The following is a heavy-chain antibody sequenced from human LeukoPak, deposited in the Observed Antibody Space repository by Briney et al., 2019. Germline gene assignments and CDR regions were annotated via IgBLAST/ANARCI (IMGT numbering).Heavy chain of an antibody. CDR1: GFTFSSYA. Sequence: GGSLRLSCAASGFTFSSYAMSWVRQAPGKGLEWVSAISGSGGSTYYADSVKGRFTISRDNSKNTLYLEMNSLRAEDTAVYYCTKVEGRGYRYGYSYWGQGTLVTVSS. V-gene: IGHV3-23*01. CDR3: TKVEGRGYRYGYSY. CDR2: ISGSGGST. D-gene: IGHD5-18*01. J-gene: IGHJ4*02.